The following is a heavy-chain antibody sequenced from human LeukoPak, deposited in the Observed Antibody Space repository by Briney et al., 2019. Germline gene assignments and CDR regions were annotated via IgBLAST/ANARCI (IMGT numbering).Heavy chain of an antibody. CDR1: GFTFSANA. Sequence: GGSLRLSCAASGFTFSANAMSWVRQAPGKGLEWVSSINVGGDTTYYPDSVKGRFTISRDNAKNRLCLQMNSLRVEDTAVYYCARSVPGNAFDIWGQGTMVTVSS. CDR2: INVGGDTT. V-gene: IGHV3-23*01. CDR3: ARSVPGNAFDI. D-gene: IGHD2-2*01. J-gene: IGHJ3*02.